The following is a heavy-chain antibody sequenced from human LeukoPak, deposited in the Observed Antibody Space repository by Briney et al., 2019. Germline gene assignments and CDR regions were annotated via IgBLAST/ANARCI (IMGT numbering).Heavy chain of an antibody. D-gene: IGHD3-22*01. CDR1: GFTFSSYW. CDR2: INSDGSST. CDR3: ARLYYDSSGFDY. V-gene: IGHV3-74*01. J-gene: IGHJ4*02. Sequence: GGSLRLSCAASGFTFSSYWMHWVRQAPGEGLVWVSRINSDGSSTSYADSVKGRFTISRDNAKNTLYLQMNSLRAEDTAVYYCARLYYDSSGFDYWGQGTLVTVSS.